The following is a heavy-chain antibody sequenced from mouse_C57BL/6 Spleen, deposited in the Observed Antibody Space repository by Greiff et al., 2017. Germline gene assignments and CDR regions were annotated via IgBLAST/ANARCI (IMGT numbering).Heavy chain of an antibody. J-gene: IGHJ4*01. CDR2: IWSGGST. CDR3: ARNEGAQAEYYYAMDY. D-gene: IGHD3-2*02. Sequence: QVQLKQSGPGLVQPSQSLSITCTVSGFSLTSYGVHWVRQSPGKGLEWLGVIWSGGSTDYNAAFISRLGISKDNSKSQVFCKMNSLQADDTAVYYCARNEGAQAEYYYAMDYWGQGTSVTVSS. V-gene: IGHV2-2*01. CDR1: GFSLTSYG.